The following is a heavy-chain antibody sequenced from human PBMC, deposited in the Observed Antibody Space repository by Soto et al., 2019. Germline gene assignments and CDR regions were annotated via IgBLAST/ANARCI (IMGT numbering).Heavy chain of an antibody. CDR1: GYTFTSYG. CDR3: ARSAVRYDSGGYPLGVNWFDP. CDR2: ISAYNGNT. Sequence: QVQLVQSGAEVKKPGASVKVSCKASGYTFTSYGISWVRQAPGQGLEWMGWISAYNGNTNYAQKLQGRVTMTTDTSTSTAYMELRSLRSDDTAVYYCARSAVRYDSGGYPLGVNWFDPWGQGTLVTVSS. D-gene: IGHD3-22*01. V-gene: IGHV1-18*01. J-gene: IGHJ5*02.